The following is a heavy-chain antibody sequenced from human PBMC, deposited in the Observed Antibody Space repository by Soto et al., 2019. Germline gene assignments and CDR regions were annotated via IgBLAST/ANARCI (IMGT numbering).Heavy chain of an antibody. D-gene: IGHD4-17*01. CDR2: ISGSGGST. CDR3: AKDGAYGDYGNKGDY. J-gene: IGHJ4*02. Sequence: GGSLRLSCAASGFTFSSYAMSWVRQAPGKGLEWVSAISGSGGSTYYADSVKGRFTISRDNSKNTLYLQMNSLRAEDTAVYYCAKDGAYGDYGNKGDYWGQGTLVTVSS. CDR1: GFTFSSYA. V-gene: IGHV3-23*01.